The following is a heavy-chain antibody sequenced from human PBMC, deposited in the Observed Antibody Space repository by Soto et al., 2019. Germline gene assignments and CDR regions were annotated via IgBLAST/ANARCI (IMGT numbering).Heavy chain of an antibody. J-gene: IGHJ1*01. D-gene: IGHD6-19*01. CDR2: ISNNGGST. CDR1: GFIFSDYA. Sequence: GGSLRLSCSASGFIFSDYAMHWVRLTPGKGLEFVSAISNNGGSTNDAPSVWGRFTISRDNSKNTVYLEMSSLRVEDTAVYYCVKHHSRGGCYGFFMHWGQGTVVTRLL. CDR3: VKHHSRGGCYGFFMH. V-gene: IGHV3-64D*06.